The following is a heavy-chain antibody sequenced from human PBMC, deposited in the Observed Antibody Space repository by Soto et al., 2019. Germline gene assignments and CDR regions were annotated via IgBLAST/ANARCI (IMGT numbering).Heavy chain of an antibody. J-gene: IGHJ6*02. CDR1: GWTFSTFA. CDR3: AKGPAIVLVPAAVNYYYGMDV. D-gene: IGHD2-2*01. CDR2: ISYDGSNK. V-gene: IGHV3-30-3*01. Sequence: SLRLSCAASGWTFSTFAMHWVRQAPGKGLEWVAVISYDGSNKYYADSVKGRFTISRDNSKNTLYLQMNSLRAEDTAVYYCAKGPAIVLVPAAVNYYYGMDVWGQGTTVTVSS.